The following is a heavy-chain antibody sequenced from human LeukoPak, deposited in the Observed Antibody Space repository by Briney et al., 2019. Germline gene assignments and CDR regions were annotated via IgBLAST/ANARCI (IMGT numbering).Heavy chain of an antibody. Sequence: SETLSLTCAVYGGSFSGYYWSWIRQPPGKGLEWIGEINHSGSTNYNPSLKSRVTISVDTSKNQFSLKLSSVTAADTAVYYCAGLLRYFDWLPHYFDYWGQGTLVTVSS. J-gene: IGHJ4*02. CDR1: GGSFSGYY. V-gene: IGHV4-34*01. D-gene: IGHD3-9*01. CDR2: INHSGST. CDR3: AGLLRYFDWLPHYFDY.